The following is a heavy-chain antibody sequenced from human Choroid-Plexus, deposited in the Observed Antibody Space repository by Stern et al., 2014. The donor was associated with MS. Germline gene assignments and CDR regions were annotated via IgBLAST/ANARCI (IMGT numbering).Heavy chain of an antibody. V-gene: IGHV3-30*18. D-gene: IGHD2-15*01. J-gene: IGHJ4*02. CDR3: AKDRQWSTYFFDY. CDR2: ISYDGSDK. Sequence: VQLLESGGGVAQPGRPLILSCAASGFTFSNFGMHWVRQAPGKGLEWVALISYDGSDKYYADSVKGRFTIFRDNSKNTLYMHMNSLRAEDTAVYYCAKDRQWSTYFFDYWGQGALGTVSS. CDR1: GFTFSNFG.